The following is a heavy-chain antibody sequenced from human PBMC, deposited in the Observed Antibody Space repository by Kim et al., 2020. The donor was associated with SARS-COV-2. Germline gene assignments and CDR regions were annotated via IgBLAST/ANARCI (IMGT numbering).Heavy chain of an antibody. Sequence: GGSLRLSCAASGFTFSDYGMHWVRQAPGRGLEWVAIISNAGNNKYYVDSVKGRFTISRDNSKNTVYLHMNSLRAEDTAVYYCAKDGEFGYGDYVGFFDNWSQGTLFSGTS. D-gene: IGHD5-12*01. CDR1: GFTFSDYG. CDR3: AKDGEFGYGDYVGFFDN. CDR2: ISNAGNNK. J-gene: IGHJ4*02. V-gene: IGHV3-30*18.